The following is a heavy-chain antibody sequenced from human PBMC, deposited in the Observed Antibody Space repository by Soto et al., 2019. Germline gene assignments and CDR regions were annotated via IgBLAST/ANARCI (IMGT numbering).Heavy chain of an antibody. CDR3: ARAYYDFWSGYPATYYFDY. CDR2: INPSGGST. CDR1: GYTFTSYY. V-gene: IGHV1-46*01. J-gene: IGHJ4*02. Sequence: ASVKVSCKASGYTFTSYYMHWVRQAPGQGLEWMGIINPSGGSTSYAQKFQGRVTMTRDTSTSTVYMELSSLRSEDTAVYYCARAYYDFWSGYPATYYFDYWGQGTLVTAPQ. D-gene: IGHD3-3*01.